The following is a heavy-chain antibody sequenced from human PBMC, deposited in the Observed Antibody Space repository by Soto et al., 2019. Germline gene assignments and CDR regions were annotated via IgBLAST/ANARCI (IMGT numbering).Heavy chain of an antibody. CDR2: INAGNGNT. D-gene: IGHD2-15*01. J-gene: IGHJ4*02. CDR1: GYTFTSYA. V-gene: IGHV1-3*01. Sequence: ASVKVSCKASGYTFTSYAMHWVRQAPGQRLEWMGWINAGNGNTKYSQKFQGRVTITRDTSASTAYMELSSLRSEDTAVYYCARSHQGYCSGGSCPGYFDYWGQGTLVTVSS. CDR3: ARSHQGYCSGGSCPGYFDY.